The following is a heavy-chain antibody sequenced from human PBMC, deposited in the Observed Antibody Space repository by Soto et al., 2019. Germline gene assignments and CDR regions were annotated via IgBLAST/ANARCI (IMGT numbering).Heavy chain of an antibody. Sequence: ASVEVCCKASGYIFCRYAVHWLRQAPGQSLEWMGWIIAGNGNTQYSQKFQGRVTITRDISASTAYMDLSSLRFEDTAIYYCASGYFMSGYFTLGYWGQGTLVTVSS. CDR3: ASGYFMSGYFTLGY. CDR2: IIAGNGNT. CDR1: GYIFCRYA. D-gene: IGHD3-3*01. J-gene: IGHJ4*02. V-gene: IGHV1-3*01.